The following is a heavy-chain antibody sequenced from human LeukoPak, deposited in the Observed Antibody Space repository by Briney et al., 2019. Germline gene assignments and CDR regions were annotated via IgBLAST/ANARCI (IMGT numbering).Heavy chain of an antibody. D-gene: IGHD1-14*01. CDR1: SGSIRNSNYF. Sequence: SETLSLTCSVSSGSIRNSNYFWGWIRQPPGKGLEWIGSIFYSGSTDYNPSLKSRVTISVDTSKNQFSLKLSSVTAADTAVYYCARARYYYYYYMDVWGKGTTVTVSS. CDR3: ARARYYYYYYMDV. V-gene: IGHV4-39*07. J-gene: IGHJ6*03. CDR2: IFYSGST.